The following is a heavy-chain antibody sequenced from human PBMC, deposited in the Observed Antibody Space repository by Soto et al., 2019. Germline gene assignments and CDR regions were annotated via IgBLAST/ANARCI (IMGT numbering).Heavy chain of an antibody. CDR1: GFTFSSYA. CDR2: ISGSGGST. CDR3: ANPLYGDYYYGMDV. D-gene: IGHD3-16*01. V-gene: IGHV3-23*01. J-gene: IGHJ6*02. Sequence: GGSLRLSCAASGFTFSSYAMSWVRQAPGKGLEWVSAISGSGGSTYYADSVKGRFTISRDNSKNTLYLQMNSLRAEDTAVYYCANPLYGDYYYGMDVWGQGTTVTVSS.